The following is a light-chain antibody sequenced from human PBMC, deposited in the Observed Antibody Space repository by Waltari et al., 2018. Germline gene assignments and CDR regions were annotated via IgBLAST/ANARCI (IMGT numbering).Light chain of an antibody. J-gene: IGLJ1*01. CDR2: DVV. Sequence: QSALTQPASVSGSPGQSITISCTGTSNDIGDYNYVSWYQQHPGKVPKLMIYDVVGRPSGVSDRFSGPKSGNTASLTISGLQTEDEADYYCSSYTSTSTFVFGSGTKVTVL. CDR3: SSYTSTSTFV. CDR1: SNDIGDYNY. V-gene: IGLV2-14*03.